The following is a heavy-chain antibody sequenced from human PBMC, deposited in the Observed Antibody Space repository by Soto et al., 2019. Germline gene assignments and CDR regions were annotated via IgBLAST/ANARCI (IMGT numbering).Heavy chain of an antibody. CDR3: TRSIQH. V-gene: IGHV4-31*03. J-gene: IGHJ1*01. CDR1: GASITSGGYY. CDR2: IYYSGST. Sequence: QVQLQESGPGLVKPSQTLSLTCTVSGASITSGGYYWSWISQHPGKGLEWIGYIYYSGSTYYNPSLQSRVTISVDTSKNQFSLKLRSVTAADTAVYYCTRSIQHWGQGTLGTVS.